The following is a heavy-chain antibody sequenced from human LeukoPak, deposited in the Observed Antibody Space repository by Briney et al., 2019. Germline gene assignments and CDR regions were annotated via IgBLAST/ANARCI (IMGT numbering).Heavy chain of an antibody. CDR2: IIPILGIA. J-gene: IGHJ6*03. V-gene: IGHV1-69*04. CDR3: ARTGTPPLFRHMDV. D-gene: IGHD1-1*01. Sequence: SVKVSCKASGGTFSSYAISWVRQAPGQGLEWMGRIIPILGIANYAQKFQGRVTITRNTSISTAYMELSSLRSEDTAVYYCARTGTPPLFRHMDVWGKGTTVTVSS. CDR1: GGTFSSYA.